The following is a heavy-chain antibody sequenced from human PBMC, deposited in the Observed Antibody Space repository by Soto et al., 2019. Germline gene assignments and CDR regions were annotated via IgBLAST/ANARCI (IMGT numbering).Heavy chain of an antibody. D-gene: IGHD3-10*01. Sequence: PGESLKISCKGSGYSFTSYWIGWLSQMPGKGLVWMGIIYPGDSDTRYSPSFQGQVTISADXXIXTAYLQWGSLKASDTAMYYCARQGRHRAERTRKYYYGSGSTSYYYYGMDVWGQGTTVTVSS. CDR3: ARQGRHRAERTRKYYYGSGSTSYYYYGMDV. J-gene: IGHJ6*02. V-gene: IGHV5-51*01. CDR2: IYPGDSDT. CDR1: GYSFTSYW.